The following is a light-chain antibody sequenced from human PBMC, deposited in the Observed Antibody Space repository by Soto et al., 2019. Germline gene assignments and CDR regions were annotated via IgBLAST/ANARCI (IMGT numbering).Light chain of an antibody. J-gene: IGLJ3*02. CDR1: FSNIGSNY. CDR3: AVWDDSLRGWV. Sequence: QSVLTQPPSASGTPGQRDTISCSGRFSNIGSNYVYWYQQLPGTAPKLLIFTNDQRTSGVPGRFSGSKSGTSASLAISGLRSEDEADYYCAVWDDSLRGWVFGGGTKLTVL. V-gene: IGLV1-47*02. CDR2: TND.